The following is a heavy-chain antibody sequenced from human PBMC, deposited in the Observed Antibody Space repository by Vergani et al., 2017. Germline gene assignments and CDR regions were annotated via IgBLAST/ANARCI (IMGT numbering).Heavy chain of an antibody. Sequence: QMQLQESGPGLVEASETLSPTCTVSGDPIISRSYYWGWIRQPPGKGLEWIGSIYNSGNGDSSSSLKSRVTISSDTSKNQFSLRLTSVTAADTAVYYCASGKSYSDGTSHFRGRYFDVWGRGTLVTVPS. V-gene: IGHV4-39*01. D-gene: IGHD1-1*01. CDR2: IYNSGNG. CDR1: GDPIISRSYY. J-gene: IGHJ2*01. CDR3: ASGKSYSDGTSHFRGRYFDV.